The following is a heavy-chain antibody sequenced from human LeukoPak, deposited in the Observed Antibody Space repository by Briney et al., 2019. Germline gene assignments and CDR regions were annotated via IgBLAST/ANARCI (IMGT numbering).Heavy chain of an antibody. J-gene: IGHJ3*02. CDR2: IYHSGNT. V-gene: IGHV4-59*08. Sequence: SETLSLTCTVSGDSISSYFWSWIRQPPGKGLEWIGYIYHSGNTNSNPSLKSRVTISVDTTKNQFSLKLSSVTAADTAVYYCARSIIVVVAAGALDIWGQGTMVTVSS. D-gene: IGHD2-21*02. CDR3: ARSIIVVVAAGALDI. CDR1: GDSISSYF.